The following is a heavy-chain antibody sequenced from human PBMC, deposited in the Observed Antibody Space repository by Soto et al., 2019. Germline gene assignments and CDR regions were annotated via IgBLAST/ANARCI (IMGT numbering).Heavy chain of an antibody. CDR3: ARVSYCSGGSCYPPHY. CDR2: INHSGST. D-gene: IGHD2-15*01. V-gene: IGHV4-34*01. CDR1: GGSFSGYY. Sequence: PSETLSLTCAVYGGSFSGYYWSWIRQPPGKGLEWIGEINHSGSTNYNPSLKSRVTISVDTSKNQFSLKLSSVTAADTAVYYCARVSYCSGGSCYPPHYWGQGTLVTVSS. J-gene: IGHJ4*02.